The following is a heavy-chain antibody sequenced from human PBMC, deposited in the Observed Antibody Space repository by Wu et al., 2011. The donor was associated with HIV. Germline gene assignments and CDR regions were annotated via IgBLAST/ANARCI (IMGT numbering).Heavy chain of an antibody. D-gene: IGHD3-22*01. CDR1: GGTFSNYA. CDR3: ARSRTYYYDSSGYLGFDY. J-gene: IGHJ4*02. V-gene: IGHV1-69*15. Sequence: QVQLVQSGAEVKKPGSSVKVSCKASGGTFSNYAISWVRQAPGQGLEWMGRIIPIFTTSNYAQKFQGRVTITADESTSTAYMELSSLRSEDTAVYYCARSRTYYYDSSGYLGFDYWGQGTLVTVSS. CDR2: IIPIFTTS.